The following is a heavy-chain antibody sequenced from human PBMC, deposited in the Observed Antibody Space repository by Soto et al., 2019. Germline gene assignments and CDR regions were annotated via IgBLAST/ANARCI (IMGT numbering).Heavy chain of an antibody. V-gene: IGHV3-30*18. J-gene: IGHJ4*02. D-gene: IGHD3-22*01. CDR2: ISYDGSNK. CDR3: ANHRYDSSGYLYFDY. Sequence: PGGSLRLSCAASGFTFSSYGMHWVRQAPGKGLEWVAVISYDGSNKYYADSVKGRFTISRDNSKNTLYLQMNSLRAEDTAVYYCANHRYDSSGYLYFDYWGQGTLVTVSS. CDR1: GFTFSSYG.